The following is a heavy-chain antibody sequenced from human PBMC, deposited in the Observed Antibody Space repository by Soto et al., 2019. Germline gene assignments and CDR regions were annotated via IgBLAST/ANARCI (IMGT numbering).Heavy chain of an antibody. J-gene: IGHJ4*02. V-gene: IGHV4-39*01. D-gene: IGHD2-15*01. CDR1: GGSISSSSYY. Sequence: QLQLQESGPGLVKPSETLSLTCTVSGGSISSSSYYWGWIRQPPGKGLEWIGSIYYSGSTYYNPSLKSRVTISVDTSKNQFSLKLSSVTAADTAVYYCARQGRSRANCSGGSCYARRGEFGYWGQGTLVTVSS. CDR3: ARQGRSRANCSGGSCYARRGEFGY. CDR2: IYYSGST.